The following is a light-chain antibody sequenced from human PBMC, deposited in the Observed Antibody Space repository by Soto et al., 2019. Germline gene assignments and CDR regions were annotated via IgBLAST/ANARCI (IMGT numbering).Light chain of an antibody. CDR2: DAS. CDR3: QQYDTLPYT. Sequence: DIPMTQSPSSLSASVGDRVTITCQASQDSGNYLNWYQRRPGKAPKLLIYDASNLETGVPSRFSGSGSGTDFTFTISSLQPEDIATYYCQQYDTLPYTFGQGTKLEIK. CDR1: QDSGNY. J-gene: IGKJ2*01. V-gene: IGKV1-33*01.